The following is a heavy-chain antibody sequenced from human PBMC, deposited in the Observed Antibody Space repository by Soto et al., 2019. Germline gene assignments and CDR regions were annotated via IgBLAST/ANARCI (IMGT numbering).Heavy chain of an antibody. V-gene: IGHV1-8*01. CDR2: MNPNSGNT. J-gene: IGHJ5*02. CDR1: GYTFTSYD. Sequence: QVQLVQSGAEVKKPGASVKVSCKASGYTFTSYDINWVRQATGHGLEWMGWMNPNSGNTGYAQKFQGRVTMTRNTSISTAYMELSSLRSEDTAVSYCARGRYCSGGSCYDWCDPWGQGTLATVSS. CDR3: ARGRYCSGGSCYDWCDP. D-gene: IGHD2-15*01.